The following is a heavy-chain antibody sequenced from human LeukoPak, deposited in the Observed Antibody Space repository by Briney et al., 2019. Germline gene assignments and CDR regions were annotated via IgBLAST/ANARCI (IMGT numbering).Heavy chain of an antibody. V-gene: IGHV3-15*01. CDR2: IKSKTDGGTS. Sequence: PGGSLRLSCATSGLTFTNAWMSWFRQAPGKGLEWVGRIKSKTDGGTSDYAAPVQGRFTISRDDSKNTLYLQMNSLKIEDTAVYYCATDPGEWEPNWGQGTMVTVSS. D-gene: IGHD1-26*01. J-gene: IGHJ3*01. CDR1: GLTFTNAW. CDR3: ATDPGEWEPN.